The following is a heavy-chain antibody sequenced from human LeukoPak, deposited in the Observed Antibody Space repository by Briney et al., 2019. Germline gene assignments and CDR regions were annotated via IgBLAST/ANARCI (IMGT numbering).Heavy chain of an antibody. J-gene: IGHJ4*02. V-gene: IGHV3-23*01. CDR1: GFTFSSYA. D-gene: IGHD2-21*02. CDR3: AEDYCGGDCYFSY. Sequence: GGSLRLSCAASGFTFSSYAMSWVRQAPGKGLEWVSAISGSGGSTYYADSVKGRFTISRDNSKNTLYLQMNSLRAEDTAVYYCAEDYCGGDCYFSYWGQGTLVTVSS. CDR2: ISGSGGST.